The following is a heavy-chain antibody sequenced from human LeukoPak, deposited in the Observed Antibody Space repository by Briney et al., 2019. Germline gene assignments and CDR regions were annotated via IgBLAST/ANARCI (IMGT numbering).Heavy chain of an antibody. J-gene: IGHJ4*02. CDR3: AGDYYDSSGYD. CDR2: INHSGST. D-gene: IGHD3-22*01. CDR1: GGSFSGYY. V-gene: IGHV4-34*01. Sequence: SETLSLTCAVYGGSFSGYYWSWIRQPPGKGLEWIGEINHSGSTNYNPSLKSRVTISVDTSKNQFSLKLSSVTAADTAVYYCAGDYYDSSGYDWGQGTLVTVSS.